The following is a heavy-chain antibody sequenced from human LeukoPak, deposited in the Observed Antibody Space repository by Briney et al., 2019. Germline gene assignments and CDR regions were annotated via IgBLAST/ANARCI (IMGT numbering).Heavy chain of an antibody. CDR1: GFTFSNFV. D-gene: IGHD3-22*01. V-gene: IGHV3-23*01. Sequence: GWSLRLSCAASGFTFSNFVMNWVRQAPGKGLRRVSTIGAGGVNTFYADSVKGRFTISRDDSQNTLYLQMNSLRAEDTAVYYCAKAWGSSYYHYYYYYMDVWGKGTTVTVSS. CDR3: AKAWGSSYYHYYYYYMDV. CDR2: IGAGGVNT. J-gene: IGHJ6*03.